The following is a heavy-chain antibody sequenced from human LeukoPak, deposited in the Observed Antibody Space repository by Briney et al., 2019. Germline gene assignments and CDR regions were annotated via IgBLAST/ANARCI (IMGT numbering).Heavy chain of an antibody. CDR2: INHSGST. CDR1: GGSFSGYY. V-gene: IGHV4-34*01. D-gene: IGHD4-17*01. J-gene: IGHJ4*02. Sequence: SETLSLTCAVYGGSFSGYYWSWIRQPPGKGLEWIGEINHSGSTNNNPSLKSRLTISVDTSKNQFTLKLTSETDADTAVYYCARGGAKRMTTVTTGLGYWGQGTLVTVSS. CDR3: ARGGAKRMTTVTTGLGY.